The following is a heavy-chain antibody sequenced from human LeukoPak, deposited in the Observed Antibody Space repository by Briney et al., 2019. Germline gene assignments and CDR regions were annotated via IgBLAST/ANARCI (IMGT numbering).Heavy chain of an antibody. CDR1: GFTFSNYW. D-gene: IGHD5-12*01. Sequence: PGGSLRLSCAASGFTFSNYWMTWVRQAPGKGLEWVANIKEDGSEKYYVDSVKGRFSISRDNAKNSLYLQMSSLRAEDTAVYFCARDPLRRFDFWGQGTLVTVSS. J-gene: IGHJ4*02. CDR2: IKEDGSEK. V-gene: IGHV3-7*04. CDR3: ARDPLRRFDF.